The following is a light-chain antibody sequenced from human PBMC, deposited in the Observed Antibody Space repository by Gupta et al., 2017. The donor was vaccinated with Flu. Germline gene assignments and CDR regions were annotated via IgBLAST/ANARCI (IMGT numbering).Light chain of an antibody. CDR1: QSISRY. CDR2: AAT. Sequence: DIQSTQSLSSLSASVGDRGIITCRASQSISRYVNWYKVKPGKAPKLLIYAATSWQSAVTSRFGGGGYGKKFALSISGRQQEDFAGYYCQQTYENLTIAFGGGTRLEMK. CDR3: QQTYENLTIA. V-gene: IGKV1-39*01. J-gene: IGKJ5*01.